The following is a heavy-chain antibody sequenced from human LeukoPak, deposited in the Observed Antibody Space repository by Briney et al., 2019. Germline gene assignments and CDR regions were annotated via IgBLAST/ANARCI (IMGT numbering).Heavy chain of an antibody. J-gene: IGHJ4*02. D-gene: IGHD6-13*01. CDR3: ASDSSSWYNVRDY. V-gene: IGHV1-69*01. Sequence: SVKVSCKASGGTFISYAISWVRQAPGQGLEWMGGIIPIFGTANYAQKFQGRVTITADESTSTAYMELSSLRSEDTVVYYCASDSSSWYNVRDYWGQGTLVTVSS. CDR2: IIPIFGTA. CDR1: GGTFISYA.